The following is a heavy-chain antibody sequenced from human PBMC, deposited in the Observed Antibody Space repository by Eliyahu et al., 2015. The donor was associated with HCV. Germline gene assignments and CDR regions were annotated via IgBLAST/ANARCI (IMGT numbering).Heavy chain of an antibody. CDR1: GFTFSNYA. CDR3: AKTSRAMVTHWFFDL. Sequence: EVQLLESGGGLVQPGGSLRLSCAASGFTFSNYAMTWVRPAPGKGLGWVSGXSASGGNTYYADSVKGRFTISRDNSENTLFLQMNSLRAEDTAVYYCAKTSRAMVTHWFFDLWGRGTLVTVSS. D-gene: IGHD5-18*01. CDR2: XSASGGNT. J-gene: IGHJ2*01. V-gene: IGHV3-23*01.